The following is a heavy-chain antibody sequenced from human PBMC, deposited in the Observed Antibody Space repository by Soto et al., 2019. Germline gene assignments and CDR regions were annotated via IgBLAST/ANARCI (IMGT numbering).Heavy chain of an antibody. CDR3: AKEALGWYVDY. V-gene: IGHV3-74*01. CDR2: INSDGSST. J-gene: IGHJ4*02. Sequence: GGSLRLSCAASGFTFSSYWMHWVRQAPWKGLVWVSRINSDGSSTSYADSVKGRFTISRDNAKNTLYLQMNSLRAEDTAVYYCAKEALGWYVDYWGQGTLVTVSS. D-gene: IGHD6-19*01. CDR1: GFTFSSYW.